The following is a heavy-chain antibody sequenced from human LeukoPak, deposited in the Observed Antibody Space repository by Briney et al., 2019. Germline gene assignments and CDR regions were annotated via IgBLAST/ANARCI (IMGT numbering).Heavy chain of an antibody. D-gene: IGHD3-10*01. CDR3: ARSYGSGSYYRAFDI. CDR1: GFTFSSYS. J-gene: IGHJ3*02. V-gene: IGHV3-21*01. Sequence: GVTLRLSCAASGFTFSSYSMNWVRQAPGKGLEWVSSISSSSSYIYYADSVKGRFTISRDNAKNSLYLQMNSLRAEDTAVYYCARSYGSGSYYRAFDIWGQGTMVTVSS. CDR2: ISSSSSYI.